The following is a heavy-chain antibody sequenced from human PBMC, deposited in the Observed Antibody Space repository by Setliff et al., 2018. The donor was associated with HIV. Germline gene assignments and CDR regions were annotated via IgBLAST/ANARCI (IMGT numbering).Heavy chain of an antibody. CDR1: GFTVSSNY. J-gene: IGHJ5*02. Sequence: GGSLRLSCAASGFTVSSNYMSWVRQAPGKGLEWISYISRGGRTKYYADSVKGRFTISRDNAENSLYLQMNSLRAEDTAVYYCARDNGRYFDRGWFDPWGQGALVTVSS. V-gene: IGHV3-11*04. CDR3: ARDNGRYFDRGWFDP. D-gene: IGHD3-9*01. CDR2: ISRGGRTK.